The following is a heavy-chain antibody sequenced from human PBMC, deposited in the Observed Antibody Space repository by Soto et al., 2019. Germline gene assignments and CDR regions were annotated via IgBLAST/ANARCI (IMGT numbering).Heavy chain of an antibody. CDR1: GGSINSYY. D-gene: IGHD1-1*01. CDR3: ARSRNDYYYYMDV. J-gene: IGHJ6*03. Sequence: SETLSLTCTVSGGSINSYYWSWIRQPPGKGLEWIGYIYYSGSTNYNTSLKSRVTISVDMSKNQFSLKLSSVTAADTAMYYCARSRNDYYYYMDVWGKGTTVTVSS. V-gene: IGHV4-59*01. CDR2: IYYSGST.